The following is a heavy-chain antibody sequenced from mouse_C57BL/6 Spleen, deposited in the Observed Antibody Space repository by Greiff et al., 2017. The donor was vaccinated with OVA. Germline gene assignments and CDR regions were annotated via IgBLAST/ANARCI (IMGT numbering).Heavy chain of an antibody. CDR2: ISSGGDYI. CDR3: TRDRRYYYGSSYGYFDV. J-gene: IGHJ1*03. D-gene: IGHD1-1*01. Sequence: EVKLMESGEGLVKPGGSLKLSCAASGFTFSSYAMSWVRQTPEKRLEWVAYISSGGDYIYYADTVKGRFTISRDNARNTLYLQMSSLKSEDTAMYYCTRDRRYYYGSSYGYFDVWGTGTTVTVYS. CDR1: GFTFSSYA. V-gene: IGHV5-9-1*02.